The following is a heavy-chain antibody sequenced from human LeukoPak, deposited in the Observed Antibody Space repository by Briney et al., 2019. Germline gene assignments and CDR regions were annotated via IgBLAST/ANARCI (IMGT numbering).Heavy chain of an antibody. Sequence: GASLRLACAASGFNFDDYGMSWVRQAPGKGLEWVSGINWNGASTSYADSVKGRFTISRDNAKNSLYLQMNSLRDEGTALYYCARGYSGYDFDRYFDSWGQGTLVTVSS. CDR3: ARGYSGYDFDRYFDS. V-gene: IGHV3-20*04. D-gene: IGHD5-12*01. CDR1: GFNFDDYG. CDR2: INWNGAST. J-gene: IGHJ4*02.